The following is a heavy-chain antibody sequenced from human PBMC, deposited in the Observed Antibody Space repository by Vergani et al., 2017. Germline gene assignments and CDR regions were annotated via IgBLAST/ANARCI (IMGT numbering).Heavy chain of an antibody. CDR3: ARDHLDDDFFGSPIYYYYYYGMDV. Sequence: QVQLVQSGAEVKKPGSSVKVSCKASGGTFSSYAISWVRQAPGQGLEWMGGIIPIFGTANYAQKFQGRVTITADESTSTAYMELSSLRSEDTAVYYCARDHLDDDFFGSPIYYYYYYGMDVWGQGTTVTVSS. D-gene: IGHD3-10*01. CDR2: IIPIFGTA. J-gene: IGHJ6*02. CDR1: GGTFSSYA. V-gene: IGHV1-69*01.